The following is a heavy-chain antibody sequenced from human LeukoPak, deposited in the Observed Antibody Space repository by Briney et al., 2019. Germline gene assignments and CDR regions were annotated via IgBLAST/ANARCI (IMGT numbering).Heavy chain of an antibody. CDR3: ARRRYFDY. CDR1: GGSFSGYY. CDR2: INHSGST. V-gene: IGHV4-34*01. J-gene: IGHJ4*02. Sequence: SETLSLTCAVYGGSFSGYYWSWIRQPPGKGLEWIGEINHSGSTNYNPSLKSRDTISVDTSKNQFSLKLSSVTAADTAVYYCARRRYFDYWGQGTLVTVSS.